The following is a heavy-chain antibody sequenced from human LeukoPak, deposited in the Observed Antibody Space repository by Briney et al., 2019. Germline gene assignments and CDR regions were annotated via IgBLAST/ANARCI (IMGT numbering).Heavy chain of an antibody. V-gene: IGHV4-39*01. Sequence: PSETLSLTCTVSGGSISSRSYYWGRVRQPPGKGLEWIGSMYYSVNTYYNPSLKSRVTISVDTSKNQFSLNLISVTAADTAVYYCARSRIAAISGFDPWGQGTRVTVSS. J-gene: IGHJ5*02. D-gene: IGHD6-13*01. CDR2: MYYSVNT. CDR1: GGSISSRSYY. CDR3: ARSRIAAISGFDP.